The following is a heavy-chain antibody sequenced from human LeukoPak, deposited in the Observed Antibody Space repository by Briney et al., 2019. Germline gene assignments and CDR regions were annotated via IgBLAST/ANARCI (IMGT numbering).Heavy chain of an antibody. V-gene: IGHV3-23*01. CDR2: ISGSGGST. CDR3: AKSPNYYDRPLGAFDI. CDR1: GFTFSSYA. J-gene: IGHJ3*02. D-gene: IGHD3-22*01. Sequence: GGSLRLSCAASGFTFSSYAMSWVRQAPGKGRGWGSAISGSGGSTYYADSVKGRFTISRDNSKNTLYLQMNSLRAEDTAVYYCAKSPNYYDRPLGAFDIWGQGTMVTVSS.